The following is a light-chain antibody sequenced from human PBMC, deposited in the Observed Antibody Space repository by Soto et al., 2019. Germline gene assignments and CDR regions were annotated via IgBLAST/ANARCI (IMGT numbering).Light chain of an antibody. Sequence: QSALTQPASVSGSPGQSITVSCTGYNSDVGAYNSVSWYQQHPGKAPKLILYEVSSRPSGVSERFSGSKSANTASLTISGLQAWDEADYYCSSFTSSSTYIFGTGTKLTVL. J-gene: IGLJ1*01. CDR1: NSDVGAYNS. CDR2: EVS. V-gene: IGLV2-14*03. CDR3: SSFTSSSTYI.